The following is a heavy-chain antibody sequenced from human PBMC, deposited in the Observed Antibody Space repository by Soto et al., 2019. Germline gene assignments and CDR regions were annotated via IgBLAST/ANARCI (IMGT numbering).Heavy chain of an antibody. CDR1: GGSISSGDYY. V-gene: IGHV4-30-4*01. J-gene: IGHJ6*02. D-gene: IGHD6-13*01. CDR2: IYNSGST. Sequence: PSETLSLTCTVSGGSISSGDYYWRWIRQPPGKGLEWIGYIYNSGSTYYNPSLKSRVTISVDTSKNQFSLKLSSVTAADTAVFFCARGPSSSWDNYYYGMDVWGQGTTVTVSS. CDR3: ARGPSSSWDNYYYGMDV.